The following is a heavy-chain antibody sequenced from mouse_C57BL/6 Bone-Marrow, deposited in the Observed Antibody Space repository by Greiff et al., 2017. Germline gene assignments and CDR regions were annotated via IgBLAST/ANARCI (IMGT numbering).Heavy chain of an antibody. D-gene: IGHD2-1*01. V-gene: IGHV1-31*01. Sequence: VQLKESGPELVKPGASVKISCKASGYSFTGYYMHWVKQSHGNILDWIGYIYPYNGVSSYNQKFKGKATLTVDKSSSTAYMELRSLTSEDSAVYDCERSRGNYVKFADWGQGTLVTVSA. CDR2: IYPYNGVS. CDR3: ERSRGNYVKFAD. J-gene: IGHJ3*01. CDR1: GYSFTGYY.